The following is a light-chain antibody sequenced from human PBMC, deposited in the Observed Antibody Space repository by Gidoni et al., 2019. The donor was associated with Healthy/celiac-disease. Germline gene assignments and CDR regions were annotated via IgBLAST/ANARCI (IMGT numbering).Light chain of an antibody. J-gene: IGLJ2*01. Sequence: QSALTQPASVSGSPGQSIPHSCTGTRSDVGSYNLVSWYQQQPGKAPKLRIYEGSKRHSGVSKRVSGSKSGNTASLTISGLQAEDEADYYCCSYAGSSTFDVVFGGGTKLTVL. CDR2: EGS. CDR3: CSYAGSSTFDVV. V-gene: IGLV2-23*03. CDR1: RSDVGSYNL.